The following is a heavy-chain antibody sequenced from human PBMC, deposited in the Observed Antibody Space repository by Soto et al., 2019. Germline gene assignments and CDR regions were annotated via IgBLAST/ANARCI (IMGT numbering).Heavy chain of an antibody. D-gene: IGHD3-3*01. CDR2: INHSGST. CDR3: ARPYYDFWSGSWFDP. CDR1: GGSFSGYY. Sequence: SETLSLTRAVYGGSFSGYYWSWIRQPPGKGLEWIGEINHSGSTNYNPSLKSRVTISVDTSKKQFSLKLSPVTAADTAVYYCARPYYDFWSGSWFDPWGQGTLVTVSS. V-gene: IGHV4-34*01. J-gene: IGHJ5*02.